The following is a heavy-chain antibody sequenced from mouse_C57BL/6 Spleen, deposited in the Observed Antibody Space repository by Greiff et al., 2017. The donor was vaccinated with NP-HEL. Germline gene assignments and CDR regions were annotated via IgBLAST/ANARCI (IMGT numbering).Heavy chain of an antibody. D-gene: IGHD2-2*01. CDR2: IDPSDSYT. CDR3: AEGYDSAWFAY. V-gene: IGHV1-59*01. Sequence: VQLQQPGAELVRPGTSVKLSCKASGYTFTSYWMHWVKQRPGQGLEWIGVIDPSDSYTNYNQKFKGKATLTVDTSSSTAYMQLSSLTSEDSAVYYCAEGYDSAWFAYWGQGTLVTVSA. J-gene: IGHJ3*01. CDR1: GYTFTSYW.